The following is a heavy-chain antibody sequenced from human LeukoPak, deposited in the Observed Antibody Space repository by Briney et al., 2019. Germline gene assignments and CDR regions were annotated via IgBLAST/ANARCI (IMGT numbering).Heavy chain of an antibody. J-gene: IGHJ4*02. Sequence: ASVKVSCKASGCTFTGYYIHWVRQAPGQGLEWMGWINPDTGGTIYAQKFQGRVTMTSDTSISTAYMDLSRLRSEDTAIYYCARDILGATGIDYWGQGTLVTVSS. CDR3: ARDILGATGIDY. D-gene: IGHD1-26*01. CDR2: INPDTGGT. V-gene: IGHV1-2*02. CDR1: GCTFTGYY.